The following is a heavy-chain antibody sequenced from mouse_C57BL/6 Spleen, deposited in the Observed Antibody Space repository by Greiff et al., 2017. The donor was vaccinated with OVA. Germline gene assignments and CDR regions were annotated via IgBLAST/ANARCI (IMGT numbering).Heavy chain of an antibody. Sequence: QVQLQQSGAELVKPGASVKLSCKASGYTFTSYWMHWVKQRPGQGLEWIGEIDPADSYTNYNQKFKGKSTLTVDKSSSTAYMHLSSLTSEDAAVYYCARYYSNYDAMDYWGQGTSVTVSS. CDR3: ARYYSNYDAMDY. V-gene: IGHV1-69*01. D-gene: IGHD2-5*01. CDR1: GYTFTSYW. CDR2: IDPADSYT. J-gene: IGHJ4*01.